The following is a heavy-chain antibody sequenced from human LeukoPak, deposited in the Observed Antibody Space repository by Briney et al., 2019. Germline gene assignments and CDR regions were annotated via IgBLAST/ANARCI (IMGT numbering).Heavy chain of an antibody. CDR1: GFTVGSNY. Sequence: GGSLRLSCAASGFTVGSNYMSWVRQAPGKGLEWVSGISWNSGSIGYADSVKGRFTISRDNAKNSLYLQMNSLRAEDTALYYRAKDGYSYGKYYFDYWGQGTLVTVSS. CDR2: ISWNSGSI. CDR3: AKDGYSYGKYYFDY. J-gene: IGHJ4*02. V-gene: IGHV3-9*01. D-gene: IGHD5-18*01.